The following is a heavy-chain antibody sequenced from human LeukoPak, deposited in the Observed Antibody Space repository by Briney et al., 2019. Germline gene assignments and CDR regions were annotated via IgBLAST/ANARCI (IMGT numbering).Heavy chain of an antibody. J-gene: IGHJ5*02. CDR3: ARDRGGLDP. CDR2: ILPIFGTA. V-gene: IGHV1-69*01. CDR1: GGTLGRYA. Sequence: ASVKVSCKASGGTLGRYAISGVRQAPGQGLDWMGGILPIFGTADYAQKLQGSVTITADESTSTAYMELKSLTSEDTAVYYCARDRGGLDPWGQGTLVTVSS. D-gene: IGHD4-23*01.